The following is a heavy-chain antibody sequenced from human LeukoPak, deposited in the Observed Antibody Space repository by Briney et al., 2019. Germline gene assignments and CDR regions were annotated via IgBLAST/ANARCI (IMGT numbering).Heavy chain of an antibody. CDR1: GGSISSYY. D-gene: IGHD3-10*01. V-gene: IGHV4-59*01. CDR2: IYCSGST. CDR3: ARDQGGSGSYYNGYYYYGMDV. Sequence: PSETLSLTCTVSGGSISSYYWSWIRQPPGKGLEWIGYIYCSGSTNYNPSLKSRVTISVDTSKNQFSLKLSSVTAADTAVYYCARDQGGSGSYYNGYYYYGMDVWGQGTTVTVSS. J-gene: IGHJ6*02.